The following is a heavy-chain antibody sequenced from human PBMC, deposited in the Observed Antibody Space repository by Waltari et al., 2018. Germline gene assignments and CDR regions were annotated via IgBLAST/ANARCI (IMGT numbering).Heavy chain of an antibody. J-gene: IGHJ5*02. V-gene: IGHV3-73*01. CDR2: IRSKANTYAT. CDR3: FLYGDYVGWFDP. CDR1: GLTFSGSA. Sequence: EVQLVESGGGLVQPGGSLKLSCAASGLTFSGSAVHWVRQPSGKGREWVGRIRSKANTYATAYAASVKGRFTISRDDSKNTAYLQMNSLKTEDTAVYYCFLYGDYVGWFDPWGQGTLVTVSS. D-gene: IGHD4-17*01.